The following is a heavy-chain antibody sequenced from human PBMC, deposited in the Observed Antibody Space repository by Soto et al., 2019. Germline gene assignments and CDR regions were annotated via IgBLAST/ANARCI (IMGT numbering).Heavy chain of an antibody. CDR2: INHSGRT. D-gene: IGHD3-10*01. V-gene: IGHV4-34*01. J-gene: IGHJ5*02. Sequence: QVQLQQWGAGLLKPSEALALTCAVYDGHFSGYFWSWIRQSPGKGLEWIGEINHSGRTNYNPSLNSRVSMSVDTSKNQFSLKLTSVTASDTATYYCARDKVANYYGTGSYNSWGQGTLITVSA. CDR3: ARDKVANYYGTGSYNS. CDR1: DGHFSGYF.